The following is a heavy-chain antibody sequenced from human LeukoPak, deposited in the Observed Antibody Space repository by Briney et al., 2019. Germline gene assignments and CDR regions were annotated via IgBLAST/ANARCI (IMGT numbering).Heavy chain of an antibody. CDR2: ISYSGST. D-gene: IGHD2-2*02. CDR3: ARGEYRSYTRSTLDY. V-gene: IGHV4-59*01. CDR1: GGSINVYY. Sequence: PSETLSLTCSVSGGSINVYYWNWIRQPPRKGLEWIGSISYSGSTNYNPSLKSRVTISMDTSKNRFSLKVSSVIAADAAMHYCARGEYRSYTRSTLDYWGQGTLLTVSS. J-gene: IGHJ4*02.